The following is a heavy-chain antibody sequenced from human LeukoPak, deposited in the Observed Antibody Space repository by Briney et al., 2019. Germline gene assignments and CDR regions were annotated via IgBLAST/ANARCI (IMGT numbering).Heavy chain of an antibody. CDR3: ARLGFGVDPYYYYYMDV. CDR1: GGSISSYY. V-gene: IGHV4-59*05. CDR2: IYYSGST. Sequence: PSETLSLTCTVSGGSISSYYWSWIRQPPGKGLEWIGSIYYSGSTYYNPSLKSRVTISVDTSKNQFSLKLSSVTAADTAVYYCARLGFGVDPYYYYYMDVWGKGTTVTVSS. J-gene: IGHJ6*03. D-gene: IGHD3-3*01.